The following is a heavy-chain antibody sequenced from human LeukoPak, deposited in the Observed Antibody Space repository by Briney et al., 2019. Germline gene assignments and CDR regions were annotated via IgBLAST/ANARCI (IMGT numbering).Heavy chain of an antibody. CDR2: IYYSGST. V-gene: IGHV4-39*07. CDR3: AREVEWERPRRYFDY. J-gene: IGHJ4*02. D-gene: IGHD1-26*01. Sequence: SETLSLTRTVSGGSISSSSYYWGWIRQPPGKGLEWIGSIYYSGSTYYNPSLKSRVTISVDTPKNQFSLKLSSVTAADTAVYYCAREVEWERPRRYFDYWGQGTLVTVSS. CDR1: GGSISSSSYY.